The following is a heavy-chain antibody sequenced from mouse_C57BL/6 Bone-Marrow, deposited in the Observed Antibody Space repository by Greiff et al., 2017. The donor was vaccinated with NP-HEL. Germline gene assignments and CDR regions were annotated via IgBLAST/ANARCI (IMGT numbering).Heavy chain of an antibody. J-gene: IGHJ3*01. V-gene: IGHV1-39*01. Sequence: VQLQQSGPELVKPGASVKISCKASGYSFTDYNMNWVKQSNGKSLEWIGVINPNYGTTSYNQKFKGKATSTVDQSSSTAYMQLNSLTSEDSAVYYCVDSSGYGGLFAYWGQGTLVTVSA. CDR1: GYSFTDYN. CDR2: INPNYGTT. CDR3: VDSSGYGGLFAY. D-gene: IGHD3-2*02.